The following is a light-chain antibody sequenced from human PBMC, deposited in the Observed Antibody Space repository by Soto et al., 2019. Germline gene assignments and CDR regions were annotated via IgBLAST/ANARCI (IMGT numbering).Light chain of an antibody. Sequence: DIKMTQSPSSLSASIGDRVTITCRASQGISNYLAWYQQKPGKVPRLLIYAASTLQSGVPSRFSGSGSGTDFTLTISSLQPEDVATYYCQKYNSPITFGQGTRLEIK. CDR3: QKYNSPIT. V-gene: IGKV1-27*01. CDR2: AAS. J-gene: IGKJ5*01. CDR1: QGISNY.